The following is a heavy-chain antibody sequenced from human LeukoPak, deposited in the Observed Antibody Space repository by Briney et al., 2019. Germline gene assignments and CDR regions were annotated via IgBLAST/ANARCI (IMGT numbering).Heavy chain of an antibody. J-gene: IGHJ4*02. CDR1: GFTFVGNA. Sequence: SGGSLRLSCAASGFTFVGNAVTWVRQAPGKGLEWVSTISGSGDTYYADSVKGRFTISRDNSKNTLYLQMNSLRAEDTAVYYCAKDRRSRGHFDYWGQGTLVTVSS. D-gene: IGHD1-26*01. V-gene: IGHV3-23*01. CDR2: ISGSGDT. CDR3: AKDRRSRGHFDY.